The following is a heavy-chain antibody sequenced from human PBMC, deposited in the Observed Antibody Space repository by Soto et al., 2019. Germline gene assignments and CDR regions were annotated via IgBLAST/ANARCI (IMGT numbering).Heavy chain of an antibody. J-gene: IGHJ6*02. CDR2: INYDGYS. CDR3: ARHGFGPLYGLVDV. V-gene: IGHV4-59*08. D-gene: IGHD3-10*01. CDR1: GGSITTYY. Sequence: QVQLQESGPGLVKPSETLSLTCTVSGGSITTYYCSWFRQPPGKGLEWIGYINYDGYSAYNLSLKRRVTLSMDASKTQFSLMLESVTATDTAVYYCARHGFGPLYGLVDVWGPGTTVIVSS.